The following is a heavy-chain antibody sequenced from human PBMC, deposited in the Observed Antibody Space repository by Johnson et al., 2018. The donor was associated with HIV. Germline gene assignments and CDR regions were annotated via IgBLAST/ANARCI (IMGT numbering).Heavy chain of an antibody. CDR1: GFTFSSYW. Sequence: VQLVESGGGLVQPGGSLRLSCAASGFTFSSYWMSWVRQAPGKGLEWVANIKQDGSEKYYVDSVKGRFTISRDNDKNSLYLQMHSLRAEGTAVYYCARGHWAFDSWGQGTMVTVSS. V-gene: IGHV3-7*01. CDR3: ARGHWAFDS. CDR2: IKQDGSEK. J-gene: IGHJ3*02. D-gene: IGHD1-1*01.